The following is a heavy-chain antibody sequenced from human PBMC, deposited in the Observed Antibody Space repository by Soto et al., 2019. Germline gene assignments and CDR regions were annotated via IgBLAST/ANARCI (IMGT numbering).Heavy chain of an antibody. J-gene: IGHJ6*02. CDR2: IWYDGSNK. Sequence: PGGSLRLSCAASGFTFSSYGMHWVRQAPGKGLEWVAVIWYDGSNKYYADSVKGRFTISRDNSKNTLYLQMNSLRAEDTAVYYCAREPSIAAAGASTSGMDVWGQGTTVTVS. CDR3: AREPSIAAAGASTSGMDV. D-gene: IGHD6-13*01. V-gene: IGHV3-33*01. CDR1: GFTFSSYG.